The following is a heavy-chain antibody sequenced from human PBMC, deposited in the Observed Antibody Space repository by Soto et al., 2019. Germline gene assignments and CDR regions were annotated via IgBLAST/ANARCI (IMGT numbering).Heavy chain of an antibody. CDR1: GGSFSGYY. Sequence: SETLSLTCAVYGGSFSGYYWTWIRQPPGTGLEWIGEINHSGSTNYNPSLKSRVTISVDTSKNQFSLKLTSVTAADTAVYYCARDKITGLFDYWGQGTMVTVSS. CDR2: INHSGST. V-gene: IGHV4-34*01. D-gene: IGHD2-8*02. J-gene: IGHJ4*03. CDR3: ARDKITGLFDY.